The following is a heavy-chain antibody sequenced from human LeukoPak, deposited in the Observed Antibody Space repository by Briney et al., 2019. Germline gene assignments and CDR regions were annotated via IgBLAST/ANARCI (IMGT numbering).Heavy chain of an antibody. CDR1: GGSISSGGYY. D-gene: IGHD3-22*01. CDR2: IYYSGST. V-gene: IGHV4-31*03. J-gene: IGHJ4*02. Sequence: SETLSLTCTVSGGSISSGGYYWSWIRQHPGKGLEWIGCIYYSGSTYYNPSLKSRVTISVDTSKNQFSLKLSSVTAADTAVYYCARDGTHYYDSSGYYYVPFDYWGQGTLVTVSS. CDR3: ARDGTHYYDSSGYYYVPFDY.